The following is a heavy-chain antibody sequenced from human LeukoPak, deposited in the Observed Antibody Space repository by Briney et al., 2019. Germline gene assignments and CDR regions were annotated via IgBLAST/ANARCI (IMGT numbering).Heavy chain of an antibody. CDR3: ARDVYRFLRYHFDV. Sequence: ASVKVSCKASGYFLAAYYMHWVRLAPGQGLEWMGWINPTSGGANYTQKFQGRVPLPRNTSLSTVYMEINGLQFDDSGVYFCARDVYRFLRYHFDVWGQGTPVTVFS. CDR1: GYFLAAYY. D-gene: IGHD5/OR15-5a*01. V-gene: IGHV1-2*02. CDR2: INPTSGGA. J-gene: IGHJ4*02.